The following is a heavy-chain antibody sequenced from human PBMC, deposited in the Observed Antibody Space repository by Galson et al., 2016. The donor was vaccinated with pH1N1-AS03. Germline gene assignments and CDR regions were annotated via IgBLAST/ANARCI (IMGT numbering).Heavy chain of an antibody. CDR2: LAWDDGT. CDR1: GFSLSTGGMR. V-gene: IGHV2-70*04. CDR3: ARTLNYNTGLDV. J-gene: IGHJ6*02. D-gene: IGHD5-24*01. Sequence: PALVKPTQTLTLTCTVSGFSLSTGGMRVSWIRQPPGKALEWLGRLAWDDGTFYSTSLKTRLTISKDTSKNQVVLTITNMDPVDTGTYYCARTLNYNTGLDVWGPGATVTVSS.